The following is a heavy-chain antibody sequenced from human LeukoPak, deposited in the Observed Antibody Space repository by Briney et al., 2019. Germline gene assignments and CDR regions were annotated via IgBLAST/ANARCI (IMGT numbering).Heavy chain of an antibody. Sequence: PSEALSLTCTVSGGSLYSYYWSWIRQPPGKGLEWLGYIYYSGSTNYNPSLKSRVTISVATSKSQFSLKLSSVTAADTAVYYCARMNVDIVATMVFDYWGQGTLVTVSS. CDR2: IYYSGST. D-gene: IGHD5-12*01. J-gene: IGHJ4*02. V-gene: IGHV4-59*01. CDR3: ARMNVDIVATMVFDY. CDR1: GGSLYSYY.